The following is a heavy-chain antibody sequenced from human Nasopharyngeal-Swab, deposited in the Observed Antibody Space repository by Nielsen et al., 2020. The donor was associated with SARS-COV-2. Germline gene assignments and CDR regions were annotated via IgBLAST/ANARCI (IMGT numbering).Heavy chain of an antibody. CDR3: ARDRNFVWNGAVGIDY. V-gene: IGHV4-39*07. Sequence: WIRQPPGKGLEWIGSIYYSGSTYYNPSLKSRVTISVDTSKNQFSLKLSSVTAADTAVYYCARDRNFVWNGAVGIDYWGQGTLVTVSS. J-gene: IGHJ4*02. CDR2: IYYSGST. D-gene: IGHD1-1*01.